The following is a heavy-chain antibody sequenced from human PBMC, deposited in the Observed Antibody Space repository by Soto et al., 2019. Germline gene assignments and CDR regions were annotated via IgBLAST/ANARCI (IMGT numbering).Heavy chain of an antibody. CDR3: ARHSIIARFENGLYV. CDR2: MYHSGST. V-gene: IGHV4-30-2*01. J-gene: IGHJ6*02. D-gene: IGHD1-20*01. Sequence: PSETLSLTCAVSGGSISSGGYSWSWIRQPPGKGLEWIGYMYHSGSTNYNPSLKSRVTLSIDRAKNQFSLRLTSVTAADTAVYYCARHSIIARFENGLYVCGQGTIVTVS. CDR1: GGSISSGGYS.